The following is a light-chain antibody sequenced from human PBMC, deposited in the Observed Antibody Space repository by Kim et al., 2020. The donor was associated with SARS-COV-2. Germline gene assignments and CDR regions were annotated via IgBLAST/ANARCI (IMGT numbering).Light chain of an antibody. CDR1: SGVFGGYDY. J-gene: IGLJ3*02. CDR2: NVS. Sequence: TIPLPCSETSGVFGGYDYVSWYQPHPGKAPKLLIFNVSRRPSGVPDRCSGSKSGNTASLTISGLQGEDEGDYYCCSYAATYKGVFGGGTQQTVL. V-gene: IGLV2-11*01. CDR3: CSYAATYKGV.